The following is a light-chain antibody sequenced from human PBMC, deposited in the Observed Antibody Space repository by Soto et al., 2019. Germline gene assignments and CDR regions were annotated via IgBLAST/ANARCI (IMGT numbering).Light chain of an antibody. J-gene: IGKJ1*01. CDR3: PQYNSYSPWA. CDR2: DAS. Sequence: DIQMTQSPSTLSASVGDRVTITCRASQSISSWLAWYQQKPGKAPKLLIYDASSLESGVPSRFSGSGSGTEFTLTISSLQPDDVATYYCPQYNSYSPWAFGQGTKVEIK. CDR1: QSISSW. V-gene: IGKV1-5*01.